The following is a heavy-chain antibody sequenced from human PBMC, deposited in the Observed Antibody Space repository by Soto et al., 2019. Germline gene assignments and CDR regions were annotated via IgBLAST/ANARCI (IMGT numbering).Heavy chain of an antibody. CDR2: VAYSGTT. Sequence: QVQLQESGPGLVKPSETLTLTCSVSPGSISSSYWSWIRQPPGRGLEWIGHVAYSGTTKYNPSLKSRGSISVSTSKRQFSLRLTSVTAADTAVDYCAREAQDYYFDHWGQGILVTVSS. CDR1: PGSISSSY. J-gene: IGHJ5*02. V-gene: IGHV4-59*01. CDR3: AREAQDYYFDH. D-gene: IGHD1-26*01.